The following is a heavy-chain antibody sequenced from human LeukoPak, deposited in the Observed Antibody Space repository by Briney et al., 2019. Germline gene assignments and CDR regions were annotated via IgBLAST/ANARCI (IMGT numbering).Heavy chain of an antibody. J-gene: IGHJ6*02. CDR3: ARFGISGCISNTKCYTSFFYYGMDV. CDR2: IFPHDSDI. Sequence: GESLKISCKGSGYSFLDYWIGWVRQMPGKGPELMGLIFPHDSDIKYSPSFQGQVTISVDKSISSAYVQWGSLKASDTAMYYCARFGISGCISNTKCYTSFFYYGMDVWGQGTTVTVSS. D-gene: IGHD2-2*02. V-gene: IGHV5-51*01. CDR1: GYSFLDYW.